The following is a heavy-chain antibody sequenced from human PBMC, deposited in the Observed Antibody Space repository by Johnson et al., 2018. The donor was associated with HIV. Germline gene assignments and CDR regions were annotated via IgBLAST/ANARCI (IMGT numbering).Heavy chain of an antibody. Sequence: EQLVEPGGGLVQPGGSLRLSCAASGFTVSSNYMSWVRQAPGKGLEWVYAISGRGRSTYYADSVKGRFTISRDNSKNTLYLQMNSLRAEDTAVYSCARDLAMIGVAYAFDIWGQGTMVTVSS. V-gene: IGHV3-66*03. D-gene: IGHD3-22*01. CDR1: GFTVSSNY. CDR3: ARDLAMIGVAYAFDI. J-gene: IGHJ3*02. CDR2: SGRGRST.